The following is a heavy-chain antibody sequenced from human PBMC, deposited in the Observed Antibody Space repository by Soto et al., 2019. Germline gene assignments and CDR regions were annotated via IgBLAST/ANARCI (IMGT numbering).Heavy chain of an antibody. D-gene: IGHD1-1*01. J-gene: IGHJ6*02. Sequence: SLTLSSAASGFTFGSDATSCVRRAPREVLEWVSAMSGSGGITYYADAVKGRVTIPRDNAKSTLYLQMNSLRAEDTAVYYCAKEGVSTGTRGDYYGMDGWGQGTTVTGFS. CDR1: GFTFGSDA. V-gene: IGHV3-23*01. CDR2: MSGSGGIT. CDR3: AKEGVSTGTRGDYYGMDG.